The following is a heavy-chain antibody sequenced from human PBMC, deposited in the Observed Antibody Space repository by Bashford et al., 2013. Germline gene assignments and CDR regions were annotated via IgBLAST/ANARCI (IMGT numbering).Heavy chain of an antibody. CDR3: AKGLNVVLEPAANNFDC. J-gene: IGHJ4*02. CDR1: GFTFSNYA. D-gene: IGHD2-2*01. V-gene: IGHV3-23*01. CDR2: LLVVVRTT. Sequence: GSLRLSCAASGFTFSNYAMNWVRQAPGRGWSGSQLLLVVVRTTYYADSVKGRFTVSRDNSKNTLFLEMNSLRAEDAAVYYCAKGLNVVLEPAANNFDCWGQGTLVTVSS.